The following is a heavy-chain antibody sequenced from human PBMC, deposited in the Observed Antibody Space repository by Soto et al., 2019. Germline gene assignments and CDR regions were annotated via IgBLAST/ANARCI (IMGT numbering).Heavy chain of an antibody. CDR3: ASPKIAFYNWFDP. D-gene: IGHD3-3*02. CDR2: IYYSGTT. J-gene: IGHJ5*02. Sequence: SETLSLTCTVSGGSMSRSSYYWGWIRQPPGKGLEWIGSIYYSGTTYYNPSLKSRVTISVDTSKNQFSLNLSSVTAADTAVYYCASPKIAFYNWFDPWGQGTLVTVSS. CDR1: GGSMSRSSYY. V-gene: IGHV4-39*01.